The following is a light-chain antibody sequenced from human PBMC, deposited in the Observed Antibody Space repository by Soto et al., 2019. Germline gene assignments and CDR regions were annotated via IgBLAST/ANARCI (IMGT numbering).Light chain of an antibody. Sequence: DIVMTQSPDSLAVSLGERATINCKSSQSVLYSSNNKNYVAWYQQKPGQPPKLLIYWASTRESGVADRFSGSGSGTDFTLTISSLQAEDVAVYYCQQYYSTLYTFGQGTKLEIK. J-gene: IGKJ2*01. CDR3: QQYYSTLYT. CDR2: WAS. V-gene: IGKV4-1*01. CDR1: QSVLYSSNNKNY.